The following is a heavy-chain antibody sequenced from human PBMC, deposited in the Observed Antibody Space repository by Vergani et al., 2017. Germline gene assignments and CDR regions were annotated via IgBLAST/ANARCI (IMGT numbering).Heavy chain of an antibody. CDR2: IIPVLGKT. J-gene: IGHJ6*01. CDR1: GATFRSNT. Sequence: QVQLVQSGAEVKKPGSSVKVSCKASGATFRSNTISWVRQVPGQGLEWMGRIIPVLGKTKYAQDFQGRLTLTADTSTSTAYMELTSLRSQDTAVYYCARDPRGYGGDPEDYYYGMDVWGQGTTVTVS. D-gene: IGHD2-21*02. CDR3: ARDPRGYGGDPEDYYYGMDV. V-gene: IGHV1-69*08.